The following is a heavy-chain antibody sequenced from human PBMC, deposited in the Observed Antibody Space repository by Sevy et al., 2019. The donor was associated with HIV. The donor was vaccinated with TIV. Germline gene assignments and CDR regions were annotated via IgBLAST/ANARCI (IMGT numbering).Heavy chain of an antibody. CDR2: IYFTGNT. CDR1: GGAISSYF. Sequence: SETLSLTCSVSGGAISSYFWTWVRQSPGKGLEWIGNIYFTGNTDYSPSLKSRVTLSLDTSKSQFSLTLRTVTAAATAIYFCGADSTTRPSVLDYWGQGTLVTVSS. CDR3: GADSTTRPSVLDY. J-gene: IGHJ4*02. V-gene: IGHV4-59*03. D-gene: IGHD1-1*01.